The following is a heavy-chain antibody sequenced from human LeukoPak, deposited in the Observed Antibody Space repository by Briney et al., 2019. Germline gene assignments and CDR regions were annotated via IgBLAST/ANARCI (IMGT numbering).Heavy chain of an antibody. CDR2: INHSGST. CDR3: ARGLYYYDSSGFQTRDDAFDI. V-gene: IGHV4-34*01. CDR1: GGSISSYY. J-gene: IGHJ3*02. D-gene: IGHD3-22*01. Sequence: SETLSLTCTVSGGSISSYYWSWIRQPPGKGLEWMGEINHSGSTNYNPSLKSRVTISVDTSKNQFSLKLSSVTAADTAVYYCARGLYYYDSSGFQTRDDAFDIWGQGTMVTVSS.